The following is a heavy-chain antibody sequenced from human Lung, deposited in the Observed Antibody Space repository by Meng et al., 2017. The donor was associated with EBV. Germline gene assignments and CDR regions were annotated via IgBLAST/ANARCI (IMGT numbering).Heavy chain of an antibody. CDR3: SRDLVGSDDD. CDR2: INEDGGIT. J-gene: IGHJ4*02. CDR1: GFTFSSYW. D-gene: IGHD6-25*01. V-gene: IGHV3-74*01. Sequence: EVQLAGSGGALVQPGGSLRLSCAASGFTFSSYWMHWGRQVPGKGLVWVSRINEDGGITTYADSVKGRFTIFRDNTKNTLYLQMNSLRAEDTAVYFCSRDLVGSDDDWGQGTLVTVSS.